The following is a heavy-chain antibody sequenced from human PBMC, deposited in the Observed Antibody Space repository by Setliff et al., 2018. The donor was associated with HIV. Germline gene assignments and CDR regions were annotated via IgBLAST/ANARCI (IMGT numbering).Heavy chain of an antibody. CDR1: GYMFSGFH. Sequence: ASVKVSCKASGYMFSGFHMHWARQAAGQGLEWMGRINPNSGGTNYAQNFQGRLTMTRNTSIDTAYMELTGLTADDTAVYYCATDSKIGPAAAGYWGQGTLVTVSS. J-gene: IGHJ4*02. D-gene: IGHD6-13*01. V-gene: IGHV1-2*06. CDR3: ATDSKIGPAAAGY. CDR2: INPNSGGT.